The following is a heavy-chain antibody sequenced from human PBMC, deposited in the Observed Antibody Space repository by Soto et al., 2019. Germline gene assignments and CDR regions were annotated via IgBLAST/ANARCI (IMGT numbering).Heavy chain of an antibody. J-gene: IGHJ5*02. CDR2: IYNSGTT. CDR1: GGSITRGGYY. CDR3: ARDPAP. Sequence: QVQLQESGPGLVKPSETLSLTCTVSGGSITRGGYYWGGIRQHPGKGLEWIGYIYNSGTTYYNPSLKSRVTISVDTSKNQFSLKLTSVTAADTAVYYCARDPAPWGQGTLVTFSS. V-gene: IGHV4-31*03.